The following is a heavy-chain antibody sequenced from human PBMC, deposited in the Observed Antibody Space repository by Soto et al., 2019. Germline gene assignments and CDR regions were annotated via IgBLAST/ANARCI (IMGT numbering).Heavy chain of an antibody. Sequence: EVQLVESGGGLVQPGGSLRLSCAASGFTFSSYWMSWVRQTPGKGLEWVANIKQDGSEKYYMDSVKGRFTISRDNAKNSLYLQMNCLRVEDTAVFFCVRVTYSYDWIYDYWGQGTLVTVSS. D-gene: IGHD1-7*01. V-gene: IGHV3-7*01. J-gene: IGHJ4*01. CDR1: GFTFSSYW. CDR3: VRVTYSYDWIYDY. CDR2: IKQDGSEK.